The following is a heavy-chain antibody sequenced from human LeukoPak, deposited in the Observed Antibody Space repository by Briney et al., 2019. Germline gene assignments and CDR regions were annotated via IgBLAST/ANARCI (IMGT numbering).Heavy chain of an antibody. J-gene: IGHJ3*02. V-gene: IGHV1-46*03. CDR2: INPSGGST. CDR1: GYTFTSYY. CDR3: ARPPIVGAATSAFDI. Sequence: ASVKVSCKASGYTFTSYYMHWVRQAPGQGLEWMGIINPSGGSTSYAQKFQGRVTMTRDASTSTVYMELSSLRSEDTAVYCCARPPIVGAATSAFDIWGRGTMVTVSS. D-gene: IGHD1-26*01.